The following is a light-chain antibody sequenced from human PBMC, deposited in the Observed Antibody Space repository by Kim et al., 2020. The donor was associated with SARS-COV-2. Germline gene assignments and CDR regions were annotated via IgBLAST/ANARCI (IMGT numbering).Light chain of an antibody. CDR3: QQSYSASRT. CDR2: TAS. CDR1: QDISRY. J-gene: IGKJ1*01. V-gene: IGKV1-39*01. Sequence: DIPITQSQSTLSASAGDRVTITCRASQDISRYLNWYQQKPGKAPKILIYTASSFRSGVPSRFTVSGSETDFTLTISSLQPEDFATYYCQQSYSASRTFGQGTKVDIK.